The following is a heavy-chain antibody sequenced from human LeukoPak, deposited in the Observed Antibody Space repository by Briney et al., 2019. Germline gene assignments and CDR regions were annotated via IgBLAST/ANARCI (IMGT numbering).Heavy chain of an antibody. D-gene: IGHD4-23*01. CDR3: ARDGRVTGDYYGMDV. CDR2: IIPIFGIA. Sequence: SVRVSCKASGGTFSSYAISWVRQAPGQGLEWMGRIIPIFGIANYAQKFQGRVTITADKSTSTAYMELSSLRSEDTAVYYCARDGRVTGDYYGMDVWGQGTTVTVSS. CDR1: GGTFSSYA. V-gene: IGHV1-69*04. J-gene: IGHJ6*02.